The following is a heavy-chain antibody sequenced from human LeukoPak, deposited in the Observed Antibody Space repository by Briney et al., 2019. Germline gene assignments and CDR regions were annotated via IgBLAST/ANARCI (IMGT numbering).Heavy chain of an antibody. V-gene: IGHV4-39*07. CDR1: RGSISSSSFY. Sequence: SETLSLTCTVSRGSISSSSFYWGWIRQPPGKSLEWIGSIFYSGSTNYNPSLKSRVTISVDTSKNQFSLKLSSVTAADTAVYYCASHSSSWYGRAFDIWGQGTMVTVSS. CDR2: IFYSGST. CDR3: ASHSSSWYGRAFDI. J-gene: IGHJ3*02. D-gene: IGHD6-13*01.